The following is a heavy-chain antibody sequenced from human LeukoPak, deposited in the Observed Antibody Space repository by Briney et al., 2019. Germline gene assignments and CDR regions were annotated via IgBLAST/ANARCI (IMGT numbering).Heavy chain of an antibody. CDR2: INHSGST. J-gene: IGHJ1*01. V-gene: IGHV4-34*01. CDR1: GGSFSGYY. CDR3: ARKQVAGARYFQY. Sequence: IPSETLSLTCAVYGGSFSGYYWSWIRQAPGKGLEWIGEINHSGSTNYNPSLKSRVTISVDTSKNQFSLKVSSVTAADTAVYYCARKQVAGARYFQYWGQGTLVTVSS. D-gene: IGHD6-6*01.